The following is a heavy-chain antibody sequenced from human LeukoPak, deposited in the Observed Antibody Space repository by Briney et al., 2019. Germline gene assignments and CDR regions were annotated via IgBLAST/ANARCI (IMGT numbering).Heavy chain of an antibody. Sequence: SETLSLTCAVYGGSFSGYYWSWIRQPPGKGLEWIGEINHSGSANYNPSLKSRVTISVDTSKNQFSLKLSSVTAADTAVYYCAKAYGGNSESWGQGTLVTVSS. CDR1: GGSFSGYY. D-gene: IGHD4-23*01. CDR2: INHSGSA. CDR3: AKAYGGNSES. V-gene: IGHV4-34*01. J-gene: IGHJ4*02.